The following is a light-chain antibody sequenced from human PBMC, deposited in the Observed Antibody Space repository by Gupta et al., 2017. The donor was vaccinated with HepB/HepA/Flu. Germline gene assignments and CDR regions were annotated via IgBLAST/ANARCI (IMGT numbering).Light chain of an antibody. CDR1: QDISSY. J-gene: IGKJ4*01. Sequence: DILLTQSPSLLSASVGDRVSLTCRASQDISSYLAWYQQKPGKAPKLLIYGAYTLQSGVPPRFSGSGSGTEFTLTISSLQPEDLATYYCRQRISSPITFGRGTKVEIK. CDR2: GAY. CDR3: RQRISSPIT. V-gene: IGKV1-9*01.